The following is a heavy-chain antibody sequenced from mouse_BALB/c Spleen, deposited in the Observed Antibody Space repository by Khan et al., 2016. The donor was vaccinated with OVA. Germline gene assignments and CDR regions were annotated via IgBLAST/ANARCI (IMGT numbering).Heavy chain of an antibody. CDR2: IDPSTGYT. Sequence: QIQLVQSGAELAKPGASLKMSCTASGYSFITYWIHWVRQRPGQGLEWIGYIDPSTGYTEYNQKFKDKATLTADKSSSTAYMQLTSLTSEDSAVYYCARRGLNGIFVYWGQGTLVTVSA. V-gene: IGHV1-7*01. J-gene: IGHJ3*01. D-gene: IGHD1-3*01. CDR1: GYSFITYW. CDR3: ARRGLNGIFVY.